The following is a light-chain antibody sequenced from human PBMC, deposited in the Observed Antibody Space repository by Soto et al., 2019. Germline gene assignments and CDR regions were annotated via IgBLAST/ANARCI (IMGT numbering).Light chain of an antibody. CDR2: LSS. J-gene: IGKJ4*01. V-gene: IGKV2-28*01. Sequence: DVVLIQSPLSLSVTPGEAAYISCRSSQSLLNSNGYNYVDWYVQKPGQSPQLLIYLSSNRASGVPDRFGGSGSGTDFTLKISRVEAEDRGLYYCMQALEIPLTFGGGTKVEI. CDR1: QSLLNSNGYNY. CDR3: MQALEIPLT.